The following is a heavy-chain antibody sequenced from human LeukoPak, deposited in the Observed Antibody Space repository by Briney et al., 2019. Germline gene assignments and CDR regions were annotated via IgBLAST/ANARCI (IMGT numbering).Heavy chain of an antibody. V-gene: IGHV4-59*01. Sequence: PSETLSLTCTVSGGSISNYCWSWIRQPPGKGLEWIGYINYSGSANYNPSLKSRVTMSVDTSKNQFSLKLTSVTAADTAVYYCARVYRDDFWSGYSTHFDYWGQGALVTVSS. CDR1: GGSISNYC. J-gene: IGHJ4*02. CDR3: ARVYRDDFWSGYSTHFDY. D-gene: IGHD3-3*01. CDR2: INYSGSA.